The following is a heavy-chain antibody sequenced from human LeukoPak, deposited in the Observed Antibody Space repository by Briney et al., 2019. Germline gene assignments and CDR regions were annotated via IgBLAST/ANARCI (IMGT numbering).Heavy chain of an antibody. Sequence: GSLRLSCAASGFTVSSNYMSWVRQAPGKGLEGVSVIYSGGSTYYADSVKGRFTISRDNSKNTLYLQMNSLRAEDTAVYYCARDSVTIFGVHYFDYWGQGTLVSVSS. J-gene: IGHJ4*02. V-gene: IGHV3-66*02. D-gene: IGHD3-3*01. CDR3: ARDSVTIFGVHYFDY. CDR1: GFTVSSNY. CDR2: IYSGGST.